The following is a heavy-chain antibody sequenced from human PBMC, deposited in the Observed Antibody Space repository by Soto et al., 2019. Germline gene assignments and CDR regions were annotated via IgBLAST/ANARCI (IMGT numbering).Heavy chain of an antibody. Sequence: SETLSLTCTVSGGSISSGGYYWSWIRQHPGKGLEWIGYIYYSGSTYYNPSLKSRVTISVDTSKNQLSLKLSSVTAADTAVYYCARAVVGNKKIDYWGQGTLVTVSS. V-gene: IGHV4-31*03. J-gene: IGHJ4*02. CDR1: GGSISSGGYY. D-gene: IGHD2-2*01. CDR3: ARAVVGNKKIDY. CDR2: IYYSGST.